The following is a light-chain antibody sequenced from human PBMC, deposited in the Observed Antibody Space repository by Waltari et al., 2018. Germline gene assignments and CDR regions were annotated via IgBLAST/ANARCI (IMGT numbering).Light chain of an antibody. CDR1: QSVSRT. Sequence: EIVLTQSPGTLSLSPGDIATLSCRASQSVSRTLAWYQQKPGQAPSLLIYGASIRATGIPDRFSGSGSGTDFSLTISRLEPEDFAVYYCQHYVTLPVTFGQGTKVEIK. V-gene: IGKV3-20*01. J-gene: IGKJ1*01. CDR3: QHYVTLPVT. CDR2: GAS.